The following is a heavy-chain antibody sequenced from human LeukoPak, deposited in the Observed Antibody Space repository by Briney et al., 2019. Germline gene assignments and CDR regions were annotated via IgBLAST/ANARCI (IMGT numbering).Heavy chain of an antibody. CDR1: GFTFSAYW. CDR2: INIDGSSI. V-gene: IGHV3-74*01. D-gene: IGHD1-1*01. J-gene: IGHJ6*02. CDR3: ARVGTTGTTIHSMDV. Sequence: SGGSLRLSCAGSGFTFSAYWMHWVRQAPGKGLEWVSRINIDGSSISYADSVKGRFTISRDNAKNTLYLQMNTLRAEDTAVYYCARVGTTGTTIHSMDVWGQGTTVTVSS.